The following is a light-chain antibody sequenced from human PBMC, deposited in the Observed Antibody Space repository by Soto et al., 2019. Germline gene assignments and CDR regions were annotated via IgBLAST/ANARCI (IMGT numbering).Light chain of an antibody. Sequence: QSALTQPASVSGSPGQSITISCTGTSSDVGGYNYVSWYQQHPGKAPKLMIYDVSNRPSGVSNRFSGSKSGNTDSLTISGLQADDEADYYCSSYTGSSTYVVFGGGTKLTVL. J-gene: IGLJ2*01. CDR1: SSDVGGYNY. V-gene: IGLV2-14*01. CDR3: SSYTGSSTYVV. CDR2: DVS.